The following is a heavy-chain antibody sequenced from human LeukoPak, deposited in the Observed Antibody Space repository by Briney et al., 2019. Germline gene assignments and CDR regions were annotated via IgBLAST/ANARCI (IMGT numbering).Heavy chain of an antibody. V-gene: IGHV4-59*01. CDR2: IYYTGST. D-gene: IGHD5-24*01. J-gene: IGHJ4*02. CDR3: ARLYGYNYDY. CDR1: GGSISRYY. Sequence: PSETLSLTCTVSGGSISRYYWSWLRQSPGKGLGWIGYIYYTGSTNYNPSLKSRVTISVDTSKNQFSLRLTSVTAADTALYYCARLYGYNYDYWGQGTLVTVSS.